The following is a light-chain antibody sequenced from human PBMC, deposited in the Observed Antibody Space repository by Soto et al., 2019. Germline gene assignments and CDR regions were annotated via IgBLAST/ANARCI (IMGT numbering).Light chain of an antibody. CDR1: SSNIGSNA. Sequence: QSVLTQPPSASGTPGQTVTISCSGSSSNIGSNAVHWYQQVPGTAPKLLIYRNDQRPSGVPDRFSGSRSGASASLVISGLQSEDEADYYCAAWDHAPYGWVFGGGTK. J-gene: IGLJ3*02. CDR3: AAWDHAPYGWV. V-gene: IGLV1-44*01. CDR2: RND.